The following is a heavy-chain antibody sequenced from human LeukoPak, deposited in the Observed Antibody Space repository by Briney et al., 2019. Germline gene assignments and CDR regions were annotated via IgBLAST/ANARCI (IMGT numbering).Heavy chain of an antibody. J-gene: IGHJ4*02. CDR1: GFTFSTYG. CDR3: ARAISAMVADN. CDR2: IRYDGGNK. Sequence: GGSLRLSCAASGFTFSTYGMHWVRQAPGKGLEWVAVIRYDGGNKNYGDSVKGRFTISRDNSKNTLYLQMDSLRAEDTAVYYCARAISAMVADNWGQGTLVTVSS. D-gene: IGHD5-18*01. V-gene: IGHV3-33*01.